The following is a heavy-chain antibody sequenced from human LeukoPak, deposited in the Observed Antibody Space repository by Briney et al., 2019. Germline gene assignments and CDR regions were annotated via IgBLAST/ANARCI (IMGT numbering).Heavy chain of an antibody. D-gene: IGHD2-15*01. J-gene: IGHJ5*02. CDR3: ARDGVATDP. CDR2: IYHTGRT. CDR1: GASITSGGYF. Sequence: PSQTLSLTCTVSGASITSGGYFWSWIRQHPGKGLEWLGYIYHTGRTSYNPSLESRLTMSVDTSKNQFSLRLTSVTAADTALYYCARDGVATDPWGQGTLVTVSS. V-gene: IGHV4-31*03.